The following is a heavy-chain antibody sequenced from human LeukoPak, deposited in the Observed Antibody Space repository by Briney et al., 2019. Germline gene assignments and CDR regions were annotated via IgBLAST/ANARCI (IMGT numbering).Heavy chain of an antibody. V-gene: IGHV1-8*01. CDR1: GYTFTSYD. Sequence: ASVKVSCKASGYTFTSYDINWVRQATGQGLEWMGWMNPNSGNTGYAQKFQGRVTMTRNTSISTAYMELSSLRSEDTAVYYCARVGYYYGSGRRLFDPWGQGTLVTVSS. J-gene: IGHJ5*02. CDR2: MNPNSGNT. D-gene: IGHD3-10*01. CDR3: ARVGYYYGSGRRLFDP.